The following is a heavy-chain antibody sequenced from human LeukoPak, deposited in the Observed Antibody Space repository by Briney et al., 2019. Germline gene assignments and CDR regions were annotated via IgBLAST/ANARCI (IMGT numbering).Heavy chain of an antibody. CDR3: ARELAGHYYGSGSFFDY. D-gene: IGHD3-10*01. V-gene: IGHV3-7*01. CDR2: TREDGSEK. J-gene: IGHJ4*02. CDR1: GFTFSTYW. Sequence: GGSLRLSCTASGFTFSTYWMSWVRQAPGKGLEWVANTREDGSEKYYVDSVKGRFTISRDNAKNSLYLQMNSLRAEDTAVYYCARELAGHYYGSGSFFDYWGQGTLVTVSS.